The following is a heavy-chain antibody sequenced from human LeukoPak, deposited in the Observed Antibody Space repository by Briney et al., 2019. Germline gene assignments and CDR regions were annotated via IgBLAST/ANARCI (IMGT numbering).Heavy chain of an antibody. CDR1: GFTFDDYA. J-gene: IGHJ6*03. D-gene: IGHD2-21*01. CDR3: ARVLMVGGAPRGIDYYYYYYMDI. V-gene: IGHV3-9*01. Sequence: PGGSLRLSCAASGFTFDDYAMHWVRQAPGKGLEWVSGISWNSGSIGYADSVKGRFTISRDNAKNSLYLQMNSLRAEDTAVYYCARVLMVGGAPRGIDYYYYYYMDIWGKGTTVTVSS. CDR2: ISWNSGSI.